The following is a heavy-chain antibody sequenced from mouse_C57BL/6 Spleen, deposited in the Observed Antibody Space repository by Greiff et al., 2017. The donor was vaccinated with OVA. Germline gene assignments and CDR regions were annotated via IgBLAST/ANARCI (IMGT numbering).Heavy chain of an antibody. Sequence: QVQLKQPGAELVKPGASVKLSCKASGYTFTSYWMHWVKQRPGQGLEWIGMIHPNSGSTNYNEKFKSKATLTVDKSSSTAYMQLSSLTSEDSAVYYCARSTNLGAMDYWGQGTSVTVSS. D-gene: IGHD2-14*01. CDR3: ARSTNLGAMDY. J-gene: IGHJ4*01. CDR2: IHPNSGST. V-gene: IGHV1-64*01. CDR1: GYTFTSYW.